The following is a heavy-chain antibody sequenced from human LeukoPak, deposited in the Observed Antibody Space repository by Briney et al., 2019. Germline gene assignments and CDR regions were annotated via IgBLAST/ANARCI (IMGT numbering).Heavy chain of an antibody. CDR3: ARLGSSWRLDY. CDR1: GGSISSYY. Sequence: SETLSLTCTVSGGSISSYYWSWIRQPPGKGLEWIGYIYHSGSTNYNPSLKSRVTISVDTSKNQFSLKLSSVTAADTAVYYCARLGSSWRLDYWGQGTLVTVSS. V-gene: IGHV4-59*08. CDR2: IYHSGST. D-gene: IGHD6-13*01. J-gene: IGHJ4*02.